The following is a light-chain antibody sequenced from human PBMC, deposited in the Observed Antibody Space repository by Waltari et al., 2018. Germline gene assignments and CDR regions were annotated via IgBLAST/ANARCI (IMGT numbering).Light chain of an antibody. CDR2: KAS. J-gene: IGKJ1*01. V-gene: IGKV1-5*03. CDR1: QNVSNW. Sequence: DIQMTQFPSTLSASVGDRVTITCRASQNVSNWLAWYQKKPGKAPKLRFHKASNLESGVPSRCSGSGSGTEFTFTIQSLQPDDLASYHCQQSDTPPWTFGQGTKVEIK. CDR3: QQSDTPPWT.